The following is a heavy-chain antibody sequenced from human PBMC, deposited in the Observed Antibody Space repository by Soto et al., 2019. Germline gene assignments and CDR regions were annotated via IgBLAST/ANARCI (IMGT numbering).Heavy chain of an antibody. CDR3: ARWQYQPPAGDWYFDL. J-gene: IGHJ2*01. CDR1: GFALSNARMG. V-gene: IGHV2-26*01. CDR2: IFSNDEK. Sequence: QVTLKESGPVLVKPTETLTLTCTVSGFALSNARMGVSWIRPPPGKALEWLAHIFSNDEKSYSTSLKSRLTISKDTSKSQVVLTTTNMDPVDTATYYCARWQYQPPAGDWYFDLWGRGTLVTVSS. D-gene: IGHD2-2*01.